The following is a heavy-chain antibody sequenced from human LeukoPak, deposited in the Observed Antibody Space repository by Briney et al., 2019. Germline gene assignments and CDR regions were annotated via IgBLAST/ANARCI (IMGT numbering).Heavy chain of an antibody. Sequence: SETLSLTCAVSGYSISSGYYWGWIRQPPGKGLEWIGSIYHSGRTYYNPFLKSRVTISVDTSKNQYSLKLSSVTAEDTAVYYCALFDGGYWGQGTLVTVSS. CDR1: GYSISSGYY. J-gene: IGHJ4*02. V-gene: IGHV4-38-2*01. CDR2: IYHSGRT. D-gene: IGHD2-15*01. CDR3: ALFDGGY.